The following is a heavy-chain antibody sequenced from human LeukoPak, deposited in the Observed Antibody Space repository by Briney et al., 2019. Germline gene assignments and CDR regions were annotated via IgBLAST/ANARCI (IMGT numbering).Heavy chain of an antibody. D-gene: IGHD6-6*01. Sequence: ASVKVSCKASGGTFSSYAISWVRQAPGQGLEWMGGIIPIFGIANYAQKFQGRVTITTDESTSTTYMELSSLRSEDTAVYYCARVGSYTSSPFDYWGQGTLVTVSS. CDR3: ARVGSYTSSPFDY. V-gene: IGHV1-69*05. CDR2: IIPIFGIA. CDR1: GGTFSSYA. J-gene: IGHJ4*02.